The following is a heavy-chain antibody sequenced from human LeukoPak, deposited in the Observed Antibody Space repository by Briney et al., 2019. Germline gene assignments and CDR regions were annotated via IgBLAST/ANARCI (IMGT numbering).Heavy chain of an antibody. V-gene: IGHV5-51*01. Sequence: GESLEISCKDSGYSFTSYWIGWVRQMPGKGLEWMGVIYPDDSHTTYSPSFRGQVTISANKSTSTAYLQWSSLKASDTAMYYCARPRAGSNSIEEFDYWGQGTLVTVSS. CDR3: ARPRAGSNSIEEFDY. D-gene: IGHD6-13*01. J-gene: IGHJ4*02. CDR2: IYPDDSHT. CDR1: GYSFTSYW.